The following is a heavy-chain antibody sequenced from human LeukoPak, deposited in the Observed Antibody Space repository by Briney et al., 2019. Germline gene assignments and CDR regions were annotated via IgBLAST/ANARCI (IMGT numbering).Heavy chain of an antibody. CDR2: INHSGST. J-gene: IGHJ4*02. D-gene: IGHD4-17*01. V-gene: IGHV4-34*01. Sequence: SETLSLTCAVYGGSFSGYYWSWIRQPPGKGLEWIGEINHSGSTNYNPSLKSRVTISIDTSMKQFSLKLSSVTAADTAVYYCARGGFYGDYGIDYWGQGTLVTVSS. CDR3: ARGGFYGDYGIDY. CDR1: GGSFSGYY.